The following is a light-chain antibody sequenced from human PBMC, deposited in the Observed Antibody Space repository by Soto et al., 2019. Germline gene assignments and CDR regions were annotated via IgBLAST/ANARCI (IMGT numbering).Light chain of an antibody. CDR3: QQYNNWPRT. CDR1: QSVSSD. Sequence: EIVVTQSPATLSVSPGERATLSCRASQSVSSDLAWYHQKPGQAPRLLIYGASTRATGIPARFSGSGSGTKFTLTINSLQSEDFAVYYCQQYNNWPRTFGQGTKV. J-gene: IGKJ1*01. V-gene: IGKV3-15*01. CDR2: GAS.